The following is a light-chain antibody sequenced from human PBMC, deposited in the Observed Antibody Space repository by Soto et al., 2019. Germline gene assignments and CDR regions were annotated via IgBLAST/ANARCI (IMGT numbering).Light chain of an antibody. CDR1: QDISSY. V-gene: IGKV1-6*01. CDR2: GAS. CDR3: LQDINYPWT. Sequence: AIQVTQSPSSLSASVGDRVTITCRASQDISSYLAWYQQKPGKAPKVLIYGASNLQSGVPPRFSGSGSGTDFTLAISSLQPEDSATYYCLQDINYPWTFGQGTKVDIK. J-gene: IGKJ1*01.